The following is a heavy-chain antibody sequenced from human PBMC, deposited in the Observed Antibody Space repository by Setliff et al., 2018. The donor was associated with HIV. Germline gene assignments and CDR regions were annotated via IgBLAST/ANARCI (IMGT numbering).Heavy chain of an antibody. CDR3: ARGGEAFDI. CDR2: ISWNSGSI. J-gene: IGHJ3*02. V-gene: IGHV3-9*01. D-gene: IGHD3-10*01. Sequence: GGSLRLSCAASGFTFDDYAMHWVRQAPGKGLEWVSGISWNSGSIGYADSVKGRFTISRDNAKNSLYLQMNSLRAEDTALYYCARGGEAFDIWGQGTMVTVSS. CDR1: GFTFDDYA.